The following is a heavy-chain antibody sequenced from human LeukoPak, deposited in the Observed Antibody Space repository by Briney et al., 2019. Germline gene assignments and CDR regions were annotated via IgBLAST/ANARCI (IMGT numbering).Heavy chain of an antibody. CDR1: GGTFSSYA. Sequence: SVKVSCKASGGTFSSYAISWVRQAPGQGLEWMGGIIPIFGTANYAQKFQGRVTITTDESTSTAYMELSSLRSEDTAVYYCATDYDSSGYYYAGYFDYWGQGTLVTVSS. CDR3: ATDYDSSGYYYAGYFDY. J-gene: IGHJ4*02. V-gene: IGHV1-69*05. D-gene: IGHD3-22*01. CDR2: IIPIFGTA.